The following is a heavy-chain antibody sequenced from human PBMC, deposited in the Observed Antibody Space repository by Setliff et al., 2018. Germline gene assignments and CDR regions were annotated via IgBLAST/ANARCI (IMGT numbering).Heavy chain of an antibody. D-gene: IGHD3-3*01. V-gene: IGHV4-38-2*01. Sequence: PSETLSLTCAVSGYSISSGFSWVWIRQSPGKGLEWIGRILFSGDTYYNPSLNSRVTISVDTSKNQFSLILSSVTAADTAVYYCASPRRDDLDSPFDAFDIWGQGTKVTVSS. CDR3: ASPRRDDLDSPFDAFDI. CDR1: GYSISSGFS. CDR2: ILFSGDT. J-gene: IGHJ3*02.